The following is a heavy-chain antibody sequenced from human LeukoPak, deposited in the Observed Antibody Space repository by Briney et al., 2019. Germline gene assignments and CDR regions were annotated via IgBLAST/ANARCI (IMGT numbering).Heavy chain of an antibody. CDR3: ARRMGQLLPFHY. J-gene: IGHJ4*02. V-gene: IGHV4-59*01. Sequence: SETLSLTCTVSGGSISSYYWSWIRQPPGKGLEWIGYINYSGSTNYNPSLESRVTISVDTSKNQLSLKLSSVTAADTAVYYCARRMGQLLPFHYWGQGTLVTVSS. CDR1: GGSISSYY. CDR2: INYSGST. D-gene: IGHD1-26*01.